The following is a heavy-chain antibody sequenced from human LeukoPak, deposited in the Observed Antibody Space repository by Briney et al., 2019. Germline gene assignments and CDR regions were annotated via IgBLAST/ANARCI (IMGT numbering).Heavy chain of an antibody. Sequence: SVKVSCKASGGTFSSYAISWVRQAPGQGLEGRGGIIPSFGTANYAQKFQGRVTITADESTSTAYMELRSLRSEDTAVYYCARDSGYGSGSVDYWGQGTLVTVSS. J-gene: IGHJ4*02. CDR2: IIPSFGTA. V-gene: IGHV1-69*13. D-gene: IGHD3-10*01. CDR3: ARDSGYGSGSVDY. CDR1: GGTFSSYA.